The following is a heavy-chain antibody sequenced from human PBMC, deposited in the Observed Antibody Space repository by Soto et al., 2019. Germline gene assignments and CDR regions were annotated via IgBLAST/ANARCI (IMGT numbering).Heavy chain of an antibody. V-gene: IGHV1-69*13. CDR2: IIPIFGTA. Sequence: GASVKVSCKASGGTFSSYAISWVRQAPGQGLEWMGGIIPIFGTANYAQKFQGRVTITEDESTSTAYMELSSLRSEDTAVYYCARDLAITMVRGVPYGMDVWGQGTTVTVSS. CDR3: ARDLAITMVRGVPYGMDV. D-gene: IGHD3-10*01. J-gene: IGHJ6*02. CDR1: GGTFSSYA.